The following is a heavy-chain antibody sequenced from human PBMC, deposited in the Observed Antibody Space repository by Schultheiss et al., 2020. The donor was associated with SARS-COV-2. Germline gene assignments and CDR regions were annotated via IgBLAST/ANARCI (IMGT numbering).Heavy chain of an antibody. Sequence: GGSLRLSCAASGFTFSSYAMSWVRQAPGKGLEWVSVIYSGGSTYYADSVKGRFTISRDNSKNTLYLQMNSLRAEDTAVYYCARHVVATPPAPPSPYYGMDVWGQGTTVTVSS. CDR3: ARHVVATPPAPPSPYYGMDV. CDR1: GFTFSSYA. CDR2: IYSGGST. D-gene: IGHD5-12*01. V-gene: IGHV3-23*03. J-gene: IGHJ6*02.